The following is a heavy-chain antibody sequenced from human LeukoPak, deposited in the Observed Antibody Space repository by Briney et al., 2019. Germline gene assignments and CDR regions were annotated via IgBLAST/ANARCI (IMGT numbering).Heavy chain of an antibody. Sequence: EGSLRLSCAASGFTFSSYWKSWVRQAPGKGLEWVANIKQDGSEKYYVDSVKGRFTISRDNAKNSLYLQMNSLRAEDTAVYYCARDSSSGEFDYWGQGTLVTVSS. J-gene: IGHJ4*02. V-gene: IGHV3-7*01. CDR3: ARDSSSGEFDY. CDR2: IKQDGSEK. D-gene: IGHD3-22*01. CDR1: GFTFSSYW.